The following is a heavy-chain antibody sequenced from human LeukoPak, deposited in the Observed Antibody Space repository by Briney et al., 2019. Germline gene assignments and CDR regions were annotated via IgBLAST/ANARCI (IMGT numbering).Heavy chain of an antibody. D-gene: IGHD5-18*01. CDR3: AKARQLWSLFESFDY. V-gene: IGHV3-7*01. CDR1: GFTFSSYW. Sequence: GGSLRLSCAASGFTFSSYWMSWVRQAPGKGLEWVANIKQDGSEKYYVDSVKGRFTISRDNSKNTLYLQMNSLRAEDTAVYYCAKARQLWSLFESFDYWGQGTLVTVSS. CDR2: IKQDGSEK. J-gene: IGHJ4*02.